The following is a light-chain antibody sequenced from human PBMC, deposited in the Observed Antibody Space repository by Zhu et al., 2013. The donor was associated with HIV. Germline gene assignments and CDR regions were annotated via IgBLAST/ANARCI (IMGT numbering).Light chain of an antibody. J-gene: IGKJ2*01. Sequence: DIQMTQSPSAMSASVGDKVTITCRASQDISIYLAWYQRKPGKAPNLLIYGASSLQSGAPSRFSGSGSGTDFTLTISSLQPEDFATYYCQQSYTTPYTFGQGTKLEIK. CDR2: GAS. V-gene: IGKV1-39*01. CDR3: QQSYTTPYT. CDR1: QDISIY.